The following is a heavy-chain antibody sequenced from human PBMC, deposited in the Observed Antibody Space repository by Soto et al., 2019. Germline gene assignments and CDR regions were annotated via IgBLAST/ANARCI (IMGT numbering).Heavy chain of an antibody. V-gene: IGHV1-69*01. CDR1: GGTFSSYA. CDR3: ARDSPPPQWPSGGGMDV. D-gene: IGHD6-19*01. Sequence: QVQLVQSGAEGKKPGSSVKVSCKASGGTFSSYAISWVRQAPGQGLEWMGGIIPIFGTANYAQKFQGRVTITADESTSSAYMELRSLRSEDTAVYYCARDSPPPQWPSGGGMDVWGQGTTVTVSS. J-gene: IGHJ6*02. CDR2: IIPIFGTA.